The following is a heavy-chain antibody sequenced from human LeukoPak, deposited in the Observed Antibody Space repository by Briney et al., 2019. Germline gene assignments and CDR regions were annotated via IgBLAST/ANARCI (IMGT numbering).Heavy chain of an antibody. Sequence: ASVKVSCKASGYTFTSYGISWVRQASGQGLEWMGWISAYNGNTNYAQKLQGRVTMTTDASTSTAYMELRSLRSDDTAVYYCARVLVALGAFDIWGQGTMVTVSS. J-gene: IGHJ3*02. CDR3: ARVLVALGAFDI. D-gene: IGHD1-26*01. CDR1: GYTFTSYG. CDR2: ISAYNGNT. V-gene: IGHV1-18*01.